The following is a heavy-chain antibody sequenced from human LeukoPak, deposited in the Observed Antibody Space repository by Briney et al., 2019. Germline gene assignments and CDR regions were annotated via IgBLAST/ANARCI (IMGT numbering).Heavy chain of an antibody. CDR2: MNPNSGNT. Sequence: ASVKVPCKASGYTFTSYDINWVRQATGQGLEWMGWMNPNSGNTGYAQKFQGRVTITRNTSISTAYMELSSLRSEDTAMYYCAIPAGASDAFDIWGQGTMVTVSS. D-gene: IGHD3-10*01. CDR3: AIPAGASDAFDI. V-gene: IGHV1-8*03. J-gene: IGHJ3*02. CDR1: GYTFTSYD.